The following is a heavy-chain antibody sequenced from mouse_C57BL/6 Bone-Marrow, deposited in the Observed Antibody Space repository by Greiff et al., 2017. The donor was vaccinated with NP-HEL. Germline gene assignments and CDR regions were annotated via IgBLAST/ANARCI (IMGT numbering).Heavy chain of an antibody. Sequence: QVQLQQSGAELVRPGTSVKMSCKASGYTFTNYWIGWAKQRPGNGLEWIGDIYPGGGYTNYNEKFKGKATLTADKSSSTAYMQVSSLTSEDSAIYYCASHYGSYWFSFWGQGTLVTVSA. CDR1: GYTFTNYW. CDR2: IYPGGGYT. CDR3: ASHYGSYWFSF. V-gene: IGHV1-63*01. D-gene: IGHD2-1*01. J-gene: IGHJ3*01.